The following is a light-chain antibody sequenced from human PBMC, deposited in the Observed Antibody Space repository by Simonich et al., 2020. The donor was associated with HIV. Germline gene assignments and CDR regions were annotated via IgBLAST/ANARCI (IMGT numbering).Light chain of an antibody. V-gene: IGKV3-15*01. J-gene: IGKJ2*01. Sequence: EIVMTQSPATLSVSPGERATLSCRASQSVGSNLAWYQQKPGQAPRLLIVGASTRATGIPARFSGSGSGTEFTLTISSMQSEDFAVYYCQQYNNWPPSNTFGQGTKVEIK. CDR1: QSVGSN. CDR2: GAS. CDR3: QQYNNWPPSNT.